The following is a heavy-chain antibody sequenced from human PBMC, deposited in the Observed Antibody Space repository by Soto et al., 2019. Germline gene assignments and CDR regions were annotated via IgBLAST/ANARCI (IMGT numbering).Heavy chain of an antibody. D-gene: IGHD2-15*01. J-gene: IGHJ4*02. V-gene: IGHV4-34*01. CDR2: INHSGST. CDR3: ARRVFLGYCSGGSCYSGLDY. CDR1: GASFSGDY. Sequence: SETLSLTCAVYGASFSGDYWSWIREPRGKGLEWIGEINHSGSTNYNPSLKSRVTISVDTSKNQFSLKLSSVTAADTAVYYCARRVFLGYCSGGSCYSGLDYWGQGTLVTVS.